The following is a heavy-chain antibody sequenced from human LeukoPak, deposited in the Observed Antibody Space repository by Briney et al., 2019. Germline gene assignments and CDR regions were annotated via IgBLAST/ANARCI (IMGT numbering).Heavy chain of an antibody. D-gene: IGHD3-22*01. CDR3: ARAPSEIGGYYPEYFRH. CDR1: GFTFSTYW. Sequence: GGSLRLSCAASGFTFSTYWMHWVRQAPGEGLVWLSRIKSDGGTNYADSVKGRFTISRDNAKKTVSLQMNSLRPEDTGVYYCARAPSEIGGYYPEYFRHWGQGTLVTVSS. J-gene: IGHJ1*01. V-gene: IGHV3-74*01. CDR2: IKSDGGT.